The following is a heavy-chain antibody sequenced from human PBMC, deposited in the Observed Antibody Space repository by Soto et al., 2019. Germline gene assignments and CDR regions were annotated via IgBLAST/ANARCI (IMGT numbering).Heavy chain of an antibody. CDR1: GFTFSNAW. J-gene: IGHJ6*02. CDR2: IKSKTDGGTT. D-gene: IGHD2-2*01. V-gene: IGHV3-15*01. CDR3: TTDSSICWPGSHYDLMDV. Sequence: GGSLRLSCAASGFTFSNAWMSWVRQAPGKGLEWVGRIKSKTDGGTTDYAAPVKGRFTISRDDSKNTLYLQMNSLKTEDTAVYYCTTDSSICWPGSHYDLMDVRARGTTVTGSS.